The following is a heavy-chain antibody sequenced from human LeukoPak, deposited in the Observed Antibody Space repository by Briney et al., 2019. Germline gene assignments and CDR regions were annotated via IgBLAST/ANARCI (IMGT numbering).Heavy chain of an antibody. V-gene: IGHV4-61*01. J-gene: IGHJ4*02. CDR2: IFYSGST. Sequence: SETLSLTCTVSGGSISGGTYYWSWIRQPPGKGLEWIGYIFYSGSTNYNPSLKSRVTISVDTSKNQFSLKLSSVTAADTAVYYCARGEWDLLFDYWGQGTLVTVSS. CDR1: GGSISGGTYY. D-gene: IGHD1-26*01. CDR3: ARGEWDLLFDY.